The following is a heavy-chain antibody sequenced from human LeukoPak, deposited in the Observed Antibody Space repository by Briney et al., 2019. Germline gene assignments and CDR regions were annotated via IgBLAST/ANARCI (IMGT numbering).Heavy chain of an antibody. J-gene: IGHJ4*02. CDR2: IKRDGREK. V-gene: IGHV3-7*01. D-gene: IGHD6-6*01. Sequence: GGSLRLSCAASGFTFSRHWMSWVRQAPGKGLEWVANIKRDGREKNYVDSVKGRFSISRDNVKSSLYLQMNSLRAEDTAVYYCARAPARARLDYWGQGTLVTVSS. CDR1: GFTFSRHW. CDR3: ARAPARARLDY.